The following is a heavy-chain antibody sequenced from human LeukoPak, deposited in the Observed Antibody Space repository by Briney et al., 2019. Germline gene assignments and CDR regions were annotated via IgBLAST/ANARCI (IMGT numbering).Heavy chain of an antibody. D-gene: IGHD6-19*01. J-gene: IGHJ3*02. CDR3: ARPYSGGWYGAFDI. CDR1: GGSIRSYY. V-gene: IGHV4-59*08. CDR2: IYYSGNT. Sequence: SETLSLTCTVSGGSIRSYYWSWIRQPPGKGLEWIGYIYYSGNTNYNPSLKSRVTISVDTSENQFSLKLSSVTAADTAVYYYARPYSGGWYGAFDIWGQGTMVTVSS.